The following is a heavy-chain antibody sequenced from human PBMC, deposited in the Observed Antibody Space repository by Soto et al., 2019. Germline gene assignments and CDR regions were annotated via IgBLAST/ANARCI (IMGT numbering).Heavy chain of an antibody. CDR1: GYTFSNYG. CDR3: VRDVVAITTGGPDY. CDR2: ISAYSGDT. Sequence: QVQLVQSGAEVKKPGASVKVSCKASGYTFSNYGISWVRQAPGQGLEWLGWISAYSGDTNFAQRFQGRVTMTTDTSTSTAYMELRSLTSDDTALYYCVRDVVAITTGGPDYWGQGTLVTVSS. J-gene: IGHJ4*02. V-gene: IGHV1-18*01. D-gene: IGHD3-22*01.